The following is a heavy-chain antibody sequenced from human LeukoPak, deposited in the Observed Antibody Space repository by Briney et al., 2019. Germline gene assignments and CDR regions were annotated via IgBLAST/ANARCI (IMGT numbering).Heavy chain of an antibody. Sequence: PSETLSLTCTVSGVSISSSSYYWGWIRQPPGKGQEWIGSIYYSGSTYYNPSLKSRVTISVDTSKNQFSLKLSSVTAADTAVYYCARDNTAYYFDYWGQGTLVTVSS. D-gene: IGHD5-18*01. CDR2: IYYSGST. CDR3: ARDNTAYYFDY. CDR1: GVSISSSSYY. V-gene: IGHV4-39*07. J-gene: IGHJ4*02.